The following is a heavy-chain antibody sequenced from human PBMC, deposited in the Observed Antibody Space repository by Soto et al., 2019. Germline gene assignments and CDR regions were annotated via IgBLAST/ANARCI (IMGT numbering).Heavy chain of an antibody. J-gene: IGHJ4*02. CDR1: GFTFSSYG. V-gene: IGHV3-33*01. Sequence: QVQLVESGGGVVQPGRSLRLSWAASGFTFSSYGMHWVRQAPGKGLEWVAVIWYDGSNKYYADSVKGRFTISRDNSKNTLYLQRNSRRAEDTAVYYCAREGSIAVVDYWGQGTLVTVSA. CDR2: IWYDGSNK. CDR3: AREGSIAVVDY. D-gene: IGHD6-19*01.